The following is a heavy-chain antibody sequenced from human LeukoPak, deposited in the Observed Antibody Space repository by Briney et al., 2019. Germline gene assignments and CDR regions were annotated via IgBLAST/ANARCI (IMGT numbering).Heavy chain of an antibody. Sequence: GGSLRLSCAASGFTFSSYAMSWVRQAPGKGLEWVSAISGSGGSTYYADSVKGRFTISRDNSKNTLYLQMNSLRAEDTAVYYCAEEGGDVLLWFGELYGPNYFDYWGQGTLVTVSS. D-gene: IGHD3-10*01. CDR3: AEEGGDVLLWFGELYGPNYFDY. CDR2: ISGSGGST. CDR1: GFTFSSYA. J-gene: IGHJ4*02. V-gene: IGHV3-23*01.